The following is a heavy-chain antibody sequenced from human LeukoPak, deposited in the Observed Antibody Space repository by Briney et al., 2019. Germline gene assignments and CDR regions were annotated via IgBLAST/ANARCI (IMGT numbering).Heavy chain of an antibody. V-gene: IGHV3-74*01. CDR3: ARGTDDVDI. CDR1: GFTFSSYW. Sequence: GGSLRLSWEASGFTFSSYWMHWVRQVPGKGLVWVSRISSDGSTTSYADSVKGRFSISRFNAKETLYLQMNSLRVEDTAVYYCARGTDDVDIWGQGTLVTVSS. J-gene: IGHJ3*02. D-gene: IGHD3-3*01. CDR2: ISSDGSTT.